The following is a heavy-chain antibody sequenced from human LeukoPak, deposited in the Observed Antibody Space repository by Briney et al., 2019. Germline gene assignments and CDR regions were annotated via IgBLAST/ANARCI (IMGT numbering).Heavy chain of an antibody. CDR2: IYYSGST. Sequence: KASETLSLTCTVSGGSISSGGYYWSWIRQHPGKGPEWIGYIYYSGSTYYNPSLKGRVTISVDTSKNQFSLKLNSVTAADTAVYYCARHGAVVVPAAMGWYFDYWGQGTLVTVSS. J-gene: IGHJ4*02. V-gene: IGHV4-31*03. CDR1: GGSISSGGYY. D-gene: IGHD2-2*01. CDR3: ARHGAVVVPAAMGWYFDY.